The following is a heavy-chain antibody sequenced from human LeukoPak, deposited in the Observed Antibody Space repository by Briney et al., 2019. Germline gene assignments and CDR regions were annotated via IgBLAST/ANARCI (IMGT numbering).Heavy chain of an antibody. CDR2: VNAANGHT. D-gene: IGHD6-13*01. Sequence: ASVKVSCKASGYTFTNYAIHWVRQAPGQRFEWMGWVNAANGHTKYSQEFQDRITITRDTFATTAYMELSNLRSEDMALYYCARGRGPPNSNRDFYYYYYMDVWGTGTTVTVSS. J-gene: IGHJ6*03. CDR1: GYTFTNYA. V-gene: IGHV1-3*03. CDR3: ARGRGPPNSNRDFYYYYYMDV.